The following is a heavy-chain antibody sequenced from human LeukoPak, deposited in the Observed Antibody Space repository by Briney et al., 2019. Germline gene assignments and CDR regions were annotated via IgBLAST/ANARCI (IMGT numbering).Heavy chain of an antibody. CDR2: ISSSSSYI. Sequence: PGGSLRLSCAASGFTFSSYSMNWVRQAPGKGLEWVSSISSSSSYINYADSVKGRFTISRDNAKNSLYLQMNSLRAEDTAVYYCARNWFDPWGQGTLVTVSS. J-gene: IGHJ5*02. CDR3: ARNWFDP. CDR1: GFTFSSYS. V-gene: IGHV3-21*01.